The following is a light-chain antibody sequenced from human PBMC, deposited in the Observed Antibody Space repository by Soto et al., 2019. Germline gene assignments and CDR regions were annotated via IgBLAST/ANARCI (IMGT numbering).Light chain of an antibody. Sequence: QYVLTQTRAVSGSPGQLVTIPCTGTSSDVGGYNYVSWYQQHAGKAPKLMIYDVGKRPSGVPDRFSGSKSDNTASLTISGLQAEDEADYYCCSYAGSYARVFGTGTKVTVL. V-gene: IGLV2-11*01. CDR1: SSDVGGYNY. J-gene: IGLJ1*01. CDR3: CSYAGSYARV. CDR2: DVG.